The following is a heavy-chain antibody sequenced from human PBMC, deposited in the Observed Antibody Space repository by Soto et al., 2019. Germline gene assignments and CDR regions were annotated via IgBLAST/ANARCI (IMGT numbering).Heavy chain of an antibody. CDR1: GYTFSSYG. CDR3: ARGGYYDSSGSRNYHYYGMDV. CDR2: ISPYNDDT. Sequence: QAQLVQSGAEVKKPGASVKVSCKASGYTFSSYGISWVRQAPGQGLEWLGWISPYNDDTNYAQKLQGRVTMTTAPSTRTAYMDLRSLRSDDTAVYYCARGGYYDSSGSRNYHYYGMDVWGQGTTVTVSS. V-gene: IGHV1-18*01. D-gene: IGHD3-22*01. J-gene: IGHJ6*02.